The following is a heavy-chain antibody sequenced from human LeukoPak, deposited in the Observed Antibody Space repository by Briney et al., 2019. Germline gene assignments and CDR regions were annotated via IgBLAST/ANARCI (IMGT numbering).Heavy chain of an antibody. CDR1: GFTFSSYG. D-gene: IGHD6-19*01. CDR2: ISYDGSNK. CDR3: AKDSSRYSSGWSDFDY. V-gene: IGHV3-30*18. J-gene: IGHJ4*02. Sequence: PGRSLRLSCAASGFTFSSYGMHWVRQAPGKGLEWVAVISYDGSNKYYADSVKGRFTISRDNSKNTLYLQMNSLRAEDTAVYYCAKDSSRYSSGWSDFDYWGQGTLVTVSS.